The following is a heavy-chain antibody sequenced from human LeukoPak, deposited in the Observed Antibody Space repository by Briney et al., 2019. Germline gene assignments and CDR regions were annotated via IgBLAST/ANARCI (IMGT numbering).Heavy chain of an antibody. CDR2: INWNGGST. J-gene: IGHJ4*02. V-gene: IGHV3-20*04. CDR3: AREVLRFLEWSFWVD. CDR1: GFTFDDYG. D-gene: IGHD3-3*01. Sequence: GGSLRLSCAASGFTFDDYGMSWVRQAPGKGLEWVSGINWNGGSTVYADSVKGGFTISRDNAKNSLYLQMNSLRAEDTALYYCAREVLRFLEWSFWVDWGQGTLVTVSS.